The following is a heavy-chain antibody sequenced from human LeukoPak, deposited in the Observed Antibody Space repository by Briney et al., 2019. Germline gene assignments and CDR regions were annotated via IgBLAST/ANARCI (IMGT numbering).Heavy chain of an antibody. CDR1: GFTFNSYA. J-gene: IGHJ4*02. CDR2: ISGSGGST. Sequence: GGSLRLSCAASGFTFNSYAMSWVRQAPGKGLEWVSAISGSGGSTYYADSVKGRFTISRDNSKNTLYLQMNSLRAEDTAVYYCAKGGFVVVIATTYWGQGTLVTVSS. V-gene: IGHV3-23*01. D-gene: IGHD2-15*01. CDR3: AKGGFVVVIATTY.